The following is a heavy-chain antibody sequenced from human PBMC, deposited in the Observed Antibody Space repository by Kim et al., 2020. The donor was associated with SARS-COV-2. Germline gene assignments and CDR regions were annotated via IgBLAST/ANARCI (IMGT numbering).Heavy chain of an antibody. V-gene: IGHV6-1*01. CDR3: ARGPPRVEPLSADCYYYGMDV. CDR2: TYYRSKWYN. CDR1: GDSVSSNSAA. J-gene: IGHJ6*02. D-gene: IGHD1-1*01. Sequence: SQTLSLTCAISGDSVSSNSAAWNWIRQSPSRGLEWLGRTYYRSKWYNDYAVSVKSRITINPDTSKNQSSLQLNSVTPEDTAVYYCARGPPRVEPLSADCYYYGMDVWGQGTTVTVSS.